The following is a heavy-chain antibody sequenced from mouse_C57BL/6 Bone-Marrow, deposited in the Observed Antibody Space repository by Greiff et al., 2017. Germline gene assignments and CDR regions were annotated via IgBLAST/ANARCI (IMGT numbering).Heavy chain of an antibody. J-gene: IGHJ2*01. CDR2: FYPGSGSI. CDR3: ARHEYYGPGYYFDY. Sequence: VQLKESGAELVKPGASVKLSCKASGYTFTEYSINWVKQRPGQGLEWIGWFYPGSGSIKYNEKFKDNDPLTAGKSSSTVYMGLSRLTSEDAAVYFCARHEYYGPGYYFDYWGQGTTLTVSS. V-gene: IGHV1-62-2*01. CDR1: GYTFTEYS. D-gene: IGHD1-2*01.